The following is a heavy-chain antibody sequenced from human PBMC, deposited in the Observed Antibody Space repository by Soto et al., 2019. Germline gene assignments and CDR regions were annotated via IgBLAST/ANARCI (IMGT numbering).Heavy chain of an antibody. J-gene: IGHJ4*02. V-gene: IGHV3-7*05. CDR1: GFTFSSYW. CDR2: IKQDGSEK. CDR3: ARQRGGIMITFGGVIATPFDY. Sequence: EVQLVESGGGLVQPGGSLRLSCAASGFTFSSYWMSWVRQAPGKGLEWVANIKQDGSEKYYVDSVKGRFTISRDNAKNSLYLQMNGLRAEDTAVYYCARQRGGIMITFGGVIATPFDYWGQGTLVTVSS. D-gene: IGHD3-16*02.